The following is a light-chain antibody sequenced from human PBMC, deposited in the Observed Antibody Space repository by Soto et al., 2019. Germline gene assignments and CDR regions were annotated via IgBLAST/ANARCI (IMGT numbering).Light chain of an antibody. CDR2: GAS. CDR3: QQYGGVPSP. CDR1: EIISRDY. Sequence: EIVLTQAPCTLSLSPGQRATLSCRASEIISRDYLAWYQQRLGQAPRLLIYGASSGATGIPDRFSGSGSRTEFTLTISRVEPADFAIYYSQQYGGVPSPLGQGTKVDI. V-gene: IGKV3-20*01. J-gene: IGKJ2*01.